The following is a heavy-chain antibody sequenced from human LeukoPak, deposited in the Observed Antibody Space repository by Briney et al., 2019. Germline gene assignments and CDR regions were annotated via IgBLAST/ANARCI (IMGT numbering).Heavy chain of an antibody. D-gene: IGHD6-13*01. V-gene: IGHV3-7*03. J-gene: IGHJ4*02. CDR1: GFTFSDDY. CDR2: IKQDGSEK. CDR3: ARDRAAAGIFDY. Sequence: PGGSLRLSCAASGFTFSDDYMSWVRQAPGKGLEWVANIKQDGSEKYYVDSVKGRFTISRDNAKNSLYLQMNSLRVEDTAVYYCARDRAAAGIFDYWGQGILVTVSS.